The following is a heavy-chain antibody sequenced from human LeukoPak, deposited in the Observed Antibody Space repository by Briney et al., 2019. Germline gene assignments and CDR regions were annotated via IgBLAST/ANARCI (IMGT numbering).Heavy chain of an antibody. J-gene: IGHJ5*02. V-gene: IGHV3-7*01. D-gene: IGHD6-19*01. CDR1: GFTFSSYW. CDR3: ARTAVAGLIPWFDP. Sequence: GGSLRLSCAASGFTFSSYWMSWVRQAPGKGLEWVANIKQDGSEKYNVDSVKGRFTISRDNAKNSLYLQMNSLRAEDTAVYYCARTAVAGLIPWFDPWGQGTLVTVSS. CDR2: IKQDGSEK.